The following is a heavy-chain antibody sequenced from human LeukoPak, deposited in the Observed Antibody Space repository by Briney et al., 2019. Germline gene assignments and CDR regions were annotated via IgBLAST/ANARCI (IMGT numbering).Heavy chain of an antibody. Sequence: GGSLRLSCAASGFTFSSYAMSWVRQAPGKGLEWVSGISGSGDNTYYADSVKGRFTISRDKSKNTLYVQVNSLGTEDTAAYYCAKGSYYDSSGSFYFDYWGQGTLVTVSS. CDR2: ISGSGDNT. V-gene: IGHV3-23*01. CDR1: GFTFSSYA. J-gene: IGHJ4*02. CDR3: AKGSYYDSSGSFYFDY. D-gene: IGHD3-22*01.